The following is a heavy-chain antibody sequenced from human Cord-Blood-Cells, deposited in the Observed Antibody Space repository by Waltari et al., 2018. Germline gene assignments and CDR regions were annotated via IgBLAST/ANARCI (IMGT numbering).Heavy chain of an antibody. J-gene: IGHJ1*01. Sequence: QVQLQQWGAGLLKPSETLSLTCAGYAGSFSGYCCCWIRQRQAPGLEWIGEINHSGSTNYNPSLKSRVTISVDTSKNQFSLKLSSVTAADTAVYYCARGWGIGSSWYWGAEYFQHWGQGTLVTVSS. CDR1: AGSFSGYC. D-gene: IGHD6-13*01. CDR3: ARGWGIGSSWYWGAEYFQH. CDR2: INHSGST. V-gene: IGHV4-34*01.